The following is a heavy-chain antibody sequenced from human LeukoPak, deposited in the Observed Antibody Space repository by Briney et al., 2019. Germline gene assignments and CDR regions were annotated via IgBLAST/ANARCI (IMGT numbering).Heavy chain of an antibody. CDR2: ITGSGGVT. CDR1: GFTFSSYA. D-gene: IGHD1-26*01. CDR3: AKLWIGSYPRYFDY. J-gene: IGHJ4*02. V-gene: IGHV3-23*01. Sequence: GGSQRLSCATSGFTFSSYAMSWVRQAPGKGLEWVSAITGSGGVTFYADSVKGRFTISRDNSKNSLYLQMHSHRAEDTAIYYCAKLWIGSYPRYFDYWGQGTLVTVSS.